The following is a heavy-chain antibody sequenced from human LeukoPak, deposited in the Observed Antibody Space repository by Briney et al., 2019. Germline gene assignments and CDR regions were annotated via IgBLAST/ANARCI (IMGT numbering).Heavy chain of an antibody. CDR3: AKDIHPGLDSGASCCFDY. D-gene: IGHD3-22*01. CDR1: AYTFTSYD. Sequence: SVKVSCKASAYTFTSYDINWVRQATGQGLEWMGWMNPNSGNTGYAQKFQGRVTMTRNTSISTAYMELSSLRSEDTAVYYCAKDIHPGLDSGASCCFDYWGQGTPVTVSS. V-gene: IGHV1-8*01. CDR2: MNPNSGNT. J-gene: IGHJ4*02.